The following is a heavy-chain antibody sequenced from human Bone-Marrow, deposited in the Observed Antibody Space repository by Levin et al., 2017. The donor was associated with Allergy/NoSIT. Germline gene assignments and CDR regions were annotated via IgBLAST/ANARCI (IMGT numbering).Heavy chain of an antibody. CDR2: ISSSSSYI. D-gene: IGHD6-19*01. J-gene: IGHJ5*02. CDR1: GFTFSSYS. Sequence: LSLTCAASGFTFSSYSMNWVRQAPGKGLEWVSSISSSSSYIYYADSVKGRFTISRDNAKNSLYLQMNSLRAEDTAVYYCARVATAVARRDWFDPWGQGTLVTVSS. CDR3: ARVATAVARRDWFDP. V-gene: IGHV3-21*01.